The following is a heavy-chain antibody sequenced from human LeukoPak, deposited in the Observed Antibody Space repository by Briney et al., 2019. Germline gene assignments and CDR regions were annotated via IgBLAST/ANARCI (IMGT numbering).Heavy chain of an antibody. D-gene: IGHD5-12*01. V-gene: IGHV3-23*01. CDR2: VSGSGGST. CDR1: GFNVSNTY. Sequence: GGSLRLSCVVTGFNVSNTYMSWVRQAPGKGLEWVSGVSGSGGSTYYADSVKGRFTISRDNSKNTLYLQMNSLRAEDTAVYYCAKDLDIVATITGNWGQGTLVTVSS. CDR3: AKDLDIVATITGN. J-gene: IGHJ4*02.